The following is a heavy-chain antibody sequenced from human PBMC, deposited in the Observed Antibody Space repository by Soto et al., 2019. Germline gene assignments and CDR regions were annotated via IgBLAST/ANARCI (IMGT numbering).Heavy chain of an antibody. CDR2: ITSGGRSI. CDR3: VRRMASPDQ. V-gene: IGHV3-48*03. J-gene: IGHJ4*02. D-gene: IGHD2-15*01. Sequence: PGGSLRLSCTASGFTLSDYEMNWVRQAPGKGLEWVSYITSGGRSIYYADSVKGRFIISRDNAENSLYLQMNSLRPEDTAVYYCVRRMASPDQWGQGTLVTVSS. CDR1: GFTLSDYE.